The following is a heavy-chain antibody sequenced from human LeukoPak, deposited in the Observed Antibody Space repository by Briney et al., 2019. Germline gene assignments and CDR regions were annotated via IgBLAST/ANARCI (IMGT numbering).Heavy chain of an antibody. CDR1: GFTFSSYW. D-gene: IGHD2-2*01. J-gene: IGHJ4*02. V-gene: IGHV3-7*01. Sequence: GGSLRLSCAASGFTFSSYWMSWVRQAPGKGLGWVANIKQDESEKYYVASVKGRFTISGDNAKNSLYLQMNNLRAEDTAVYYCARALDSSSSRYQAFEYWGQGTLVTVSS. CDR3: ARALDSSSSRYQAFEY. CDR2: IKQDESEK.